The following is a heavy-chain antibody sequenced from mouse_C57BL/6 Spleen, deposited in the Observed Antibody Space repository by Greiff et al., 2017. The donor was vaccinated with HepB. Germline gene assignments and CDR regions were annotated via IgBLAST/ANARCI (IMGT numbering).Heavy chain of an antibody. CDR2: ISSGGDYI. Sequence: EVQRVESGEGLVKPGGSLKLSCAASGFTFSSYAMSWVRQTPEKRLEWVAYISSGGDYIYYADTVKGRFTISRDNARNTLYLQMSSLKSEDTAMYYCTRVITTVVALDWYFDVWGTGTTVTVSS. V-gene: IGHV5-9-1*02. CDR1: GFTFSSYA. J-gene: IGHJ1*03. D-gene: IGHD1-1*01. CDR3: TRVITTVVALDWYFDV.